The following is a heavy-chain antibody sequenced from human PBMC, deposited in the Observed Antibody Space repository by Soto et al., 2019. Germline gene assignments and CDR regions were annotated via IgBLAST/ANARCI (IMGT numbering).Heavy chain of an antibody. CDR3: AKDSALLWFGESLYFDY. V-gene: IGHV3-23*01. D-gene: IGHD3-10*01. CDR1: GFTFSSYA. Sequence: GGSLRLSCAASGFTFSSYAMSWVRQAPGKGLEWVSAISGSGGSTYYADSVKGRFTISRDNSKNTLYLQMNSPRAEDTAVYYCAKDSALLWFGESLYFDYWGQGTLVTVSS. J-gene: IGHJ4*02. CDR2: ISGSGGST.